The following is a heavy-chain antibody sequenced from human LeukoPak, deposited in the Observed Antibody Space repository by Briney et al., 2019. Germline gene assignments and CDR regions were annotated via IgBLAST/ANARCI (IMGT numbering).Heavy chain of an antibody. J-gene: IGHJ2*01. D-gene: IGHD7-27*01. CDR2: IDTSTTYM. CDR3: AREAGTGERWYFDL. CDR1: GFTFSSYS. V-gene: IGHV3-21*01. Sequence: GGSLRLSCAASGFTFSSYSMNWVSQAPGKGLEWVSSIDTSTTYMTYAGSVKGRFTISRDNARNSLYLQMNSLRAEDTAVYYCAREAGTGERWYFDLWGRGTLVTVSS.